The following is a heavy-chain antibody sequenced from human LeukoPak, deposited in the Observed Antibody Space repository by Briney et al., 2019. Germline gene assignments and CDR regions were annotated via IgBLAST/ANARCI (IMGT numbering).Heavy chain of an antibody. J-gene: IGHJ1*01. D-gene: IGHD1-1*01. V-gene: IGHV4-34*01. CDR3: ARGRLNEHLPRG. CDR2: INHSGST. CDR1: DGSFSGYY. Sequence: SETLSLTCAVYDGSFSGYYWSWIRRQPPGKGLEWIGEINHSGSTNYNPSLKSRVTISVDTSKNQFSLKLNSVTAADTGFYYCARGRLNEHLPRGWDQGTLVTVSS.